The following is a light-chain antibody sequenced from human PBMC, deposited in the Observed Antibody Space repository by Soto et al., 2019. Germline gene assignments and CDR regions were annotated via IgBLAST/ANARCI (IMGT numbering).Light chain of an antibody. J-gene: IGKJ5*01. CDR3: MQALQTPSIT. Sequence: DLVMTQSPLSLPVTPGEPASISCRSSQSLLHSNGYNYLDWYLQKPGQSPQLLIYLGSNRASGVPDRFSGSGTSTDITLKISRVEAEDVGVYYCMQALQTPSITVGQGTRIETK. CDR2: LGS. CDR1: QSLLHSNGYNY. V-gene: IGKV2-28*01.